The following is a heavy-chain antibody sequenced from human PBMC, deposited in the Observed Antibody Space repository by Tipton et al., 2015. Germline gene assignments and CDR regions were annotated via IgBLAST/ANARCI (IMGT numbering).Heavy chain of an antibody. J-gene: IGHJ6*02. CDR2: ISYTDGA. CDR3: ARDLEHGMDV. V-gene: IGHV4-61*01. D-gene: IGHD5-24*01. Sequence: PSLTCTVSGGSVTSGSYYWSWVRQPPGKGLEWIGYISYTDGAHYNPALKSRVTISVDTSKNQFSLTLNSVAAADTAVYYCARDLEHGMDVWGHGTTVTVSS. CDR1: GGSVTSGSYY.